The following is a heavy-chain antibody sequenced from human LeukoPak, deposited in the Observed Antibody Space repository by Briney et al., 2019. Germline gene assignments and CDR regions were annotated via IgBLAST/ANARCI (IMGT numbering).Heavy chain of an antibody. Sequence: GGSLGLSCAASGFTFSSYAMSWVRQAPGKGLEWVSAISGSGGSTYYADSVKGRFTISRDNSKNTLYLQMNSLRAEDTAVYYCAKVRGIVVASYYFDYWGQGTLVTVSS. CDR2: ISGSGGST. CDR1: GFTFSSYA. V-gene: IGHV3-23*01. J-gene: IGHJ4*02. CDR3: AKVRGIVVASYYFDY. D-gene: IGHD6-19*01.